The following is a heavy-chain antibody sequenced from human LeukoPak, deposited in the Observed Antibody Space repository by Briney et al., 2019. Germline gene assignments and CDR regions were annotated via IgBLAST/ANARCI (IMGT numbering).Heavy chain of an antibody. J-gene: IGHJ4*02. V-gene: IGHV3-23*01. Sequence: QTGGSLRLSCAASGFSFSSYAMIWVRQAPGKGLEWVSFISSSGESTYYADSLKGRFTISRDNSKNTLSLQMNSLRAEDTAIYYCAKGGAVVLSPFDYWGQGTLVTVSS. D-gene: IGHD2/OR15-2a*01. CDR1: GFSFSSYA. CDR3: AKGGAVVLSPFDY. CDR2: ISSSGEST.